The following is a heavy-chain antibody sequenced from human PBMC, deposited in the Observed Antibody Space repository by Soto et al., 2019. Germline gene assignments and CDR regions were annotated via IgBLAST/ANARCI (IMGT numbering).Heavy chain of an antibody. CDR3: ARDRTNAYYGMDV. J-gene: IGHJ6*02. Sequence: PGGSLRLSCAASGFTFSDYYMTWIRQAPGKGLEWVSYISSSGATKYYADSLKGRFTVSRDNAKNSLYLQMNSLRDDDTAVYYCARDRTNAYYGMDVWGQGTTVTVSS. CDR2: ISSSGATK. CDR1: GFTFSDYY. V-gene: IGHV3-11*01.